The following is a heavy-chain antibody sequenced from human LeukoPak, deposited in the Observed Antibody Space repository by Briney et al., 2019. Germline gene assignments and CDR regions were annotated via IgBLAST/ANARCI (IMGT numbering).Heavy chain of an antibody. J-gene: IGHJ4*02. CDR2: IYHSGST. V-gene: IGHV4-34*01. D-gene: IGHD3-22*01. CDR1: GGSFSGYY. CDR3: ARGRRYYDSSAYIRGFDY. Sequence: SETLSLTCAVYGGSFSGYYWSWIRQPPGKGLEWIGEIYHSGSTNYNPSLKSRVTISVDKSKNQFSLNLSSVTAADTAVYYCARGRRYYDSSAYIRGFDYWGQGTLVTVSS.